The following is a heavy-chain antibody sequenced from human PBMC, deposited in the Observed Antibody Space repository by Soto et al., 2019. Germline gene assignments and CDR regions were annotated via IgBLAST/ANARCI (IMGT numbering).Heavy chain of an antibody. CDR2: IYSGGST. Sequence: EVQLVESGGGLVQPGGSLRLSCAASGFTVSSNYMSWVRQAPGKGLEWVSVIYSGGSTYYADSVKGRFTISRHNSKNTLYLQMNSLRAEDTAVYYSARGGGSYYRWFDPWGQGTLVTVSS. D-gene: IGHD1-26*01. CDR3: ARGGGSYYRWFDP. V-gene: IGHV3-53*04. CDR1: GFTVSSNY. J-gene: IGHJ5*02.